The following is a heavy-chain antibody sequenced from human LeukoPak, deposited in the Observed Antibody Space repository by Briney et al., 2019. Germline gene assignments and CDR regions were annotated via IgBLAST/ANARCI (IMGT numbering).Heavy chain of an antibody. CDR1: GGTFSSYA. D-gene: IGHD6-13*01. CDR3: ARDWGLSSSLDY. V-gene: IGHV1-69*13. J-gene: IGHJ4*02. Sequence: ASVKVSCKASGGTFSSYAISWVRQAPGQGLEWMGGIIPIFGPANSPQTFQGRVTITADQSTSTAYMELSSLRSAATAVYYCARDWGLSSSLDYWGQGTLVTAS. CDR2: IIPIFGPA.